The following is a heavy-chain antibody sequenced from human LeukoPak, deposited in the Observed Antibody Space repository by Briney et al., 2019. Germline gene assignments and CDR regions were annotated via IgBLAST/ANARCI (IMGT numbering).Heavy chain of an antibody. Sequence: SQTLSPTCAISGDSVSSNGAAWNWIRQSPSRGLEWLGRTYYRSKWYNDYAVSVKSRITINPDTSKNQFSLQLNSVTPEDTAVYYCAREGSSSWYDVRGWFDPWGQGTLVTVSS. D-gene: IGHD6-13*01. CDR1: GDSVSSNGAA. V-gene: IGHV6-1*01. J-gene: IGHJ5*02. CDR2: TYYRSKWYN. CDR3: AREGSSSWYDVRGWFDP.